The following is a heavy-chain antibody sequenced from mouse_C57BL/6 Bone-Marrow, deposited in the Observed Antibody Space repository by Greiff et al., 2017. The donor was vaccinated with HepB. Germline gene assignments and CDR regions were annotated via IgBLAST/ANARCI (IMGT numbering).Heavy chain of an antibody. CDR1: GYAFSSSW. Sequence: VQLVESGPELVKPGASVKISCKASGYAFSSSWMNWVKQRPGKGLEWIGRIYPGDGDTNYNGKFKGKATLTADKSSSTAYMQLSSLTSEDSAVYFCARRRDYAWFAYWGQGTLVTVSA. CDR2: IYPGDGDT. D-gene: IGHD2-4*01. CDR3: ARRRDYAWFAY. J-gene: IGHJ3*01. V-gene: IGHV1-82*01.